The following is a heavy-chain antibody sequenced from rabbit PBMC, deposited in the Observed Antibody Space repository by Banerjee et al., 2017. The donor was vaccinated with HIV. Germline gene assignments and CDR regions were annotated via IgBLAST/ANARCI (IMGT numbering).Heavy chain of an antibody. CDR2: IYTGDGNT. V-gene: IGHV1S40*01. Sequence: QSLEESGGDPVKPGASLTLTCTASGFSFSSAYDMCWVRQAPGKGLEWIGCIYTGDGNTYYASWAKGRFTISKTSSTTVTLQLNSLTAADTATYFCARTIATNIPTSLWGQGTLVTVS. CDR1: GFSFSSAYD. D-gene: IGHD6-1*01. CDR3: ARTIATNIPTSL. J-gene: IGHJ6*01.